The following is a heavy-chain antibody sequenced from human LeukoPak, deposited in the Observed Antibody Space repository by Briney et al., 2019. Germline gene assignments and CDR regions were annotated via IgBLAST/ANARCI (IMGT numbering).Heavy chain of an antibody. D-gene: IGHD6-6*01. CDR2: IRYDGSDK. J-gene: IGHJ4*02. V-gene: IGHV3-30*02. CDR3: AKDLGPYYSSSSTFEY. CDR1: GFTFSIYG. Sequence: GGSLRLSCAASGFTFSIYGIHWVRQAPGKGLGWVSFIRYDGSDKYYADSVKGRFTISRDNSKNTLYLQMNSLRAEDTAVYYCAKDLGPYYSSSSTFEYWGQGTLVTVSS.